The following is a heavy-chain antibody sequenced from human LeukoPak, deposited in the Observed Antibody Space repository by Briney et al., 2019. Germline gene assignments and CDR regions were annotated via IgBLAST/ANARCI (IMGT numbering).Heavy chain of an antibody. CDR1: GGSINNYY. J-gene: IGHJ3*02. CDR2: IYYTGTT. V-gene: IGHV4-59*08. CDR3: ARHAGYTGGAFDI. D-gene: IGHD5-12*01. Sequence: PSETLSLTCTLSGGSINNYYLSWVRQSPGKGLEWIGYIYYTGTTNYSPSLKSRVIMSVDTSRNQVSLNLSSVTAADTALYYCARHAGYTGGAFDIWGQGTMVTVSS.